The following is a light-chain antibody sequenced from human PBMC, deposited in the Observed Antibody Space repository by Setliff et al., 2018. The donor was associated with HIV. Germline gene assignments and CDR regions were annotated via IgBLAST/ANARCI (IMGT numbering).Light chain of an antibody. CDR2: EVN. CDR3: SSYTSSSTYVV. V-gene: IGLV2-14*01. J-gene: IGLJ2*01. Sequence: QSALTQPASVSGSPGQSITISCTGTSSDVGGYNYVSWYQQHPGKAPKLIIYEVNNRPSGVSNRFSGSKSGNTASLTISRLQAEDEADYYCSSYTSSSTYVVFGGGTKVT. CDR1: SSDVGGYNY.